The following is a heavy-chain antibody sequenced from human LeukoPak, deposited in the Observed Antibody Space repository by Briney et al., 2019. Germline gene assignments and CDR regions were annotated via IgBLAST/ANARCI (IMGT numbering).Heavy chain of an antibody. J-gene: IGHJ4*02. D-gene: IGHD6-13*01. CDR2: INPNSGGT. CDR1: GYTFTGYY. Sequence: GASVKVSCKASGYTFTGYYMHWVRQAPGQGLEWMGWINPNSGGTNYAQKFQGRVTMTRDTSISTAYMELSRLRSDDTAVYYCAREYSSSWETELFDYWGQGTLVTVSS. CDR3: AREYSSSWETELFDY. V-gene: IGHV1-2*02.